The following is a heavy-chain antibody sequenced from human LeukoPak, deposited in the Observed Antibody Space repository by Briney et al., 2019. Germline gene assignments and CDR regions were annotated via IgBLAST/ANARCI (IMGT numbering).Heavy chain of an antibody. Sequence: ETLSLTCTVSGYSISSGYYWGWVRQAPGKGLEWVSGISARGDSTYYADSVKGRFTISREWSRNTLYLQMNSLRVEDSAVYYCARWTNFHAFDIWGQGTMVTVSS. CDR3: ARWTNFHAFDI. V-gene: IGHV3-23*01. CDR1: GYSISSGYY. J-gene: IGHJ3*02. D-gene: IGHD1-1*01. CDR2: ISARGDST.